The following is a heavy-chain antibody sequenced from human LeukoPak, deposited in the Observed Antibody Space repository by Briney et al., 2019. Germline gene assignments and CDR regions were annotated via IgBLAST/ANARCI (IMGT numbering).Heavy chain of an antibody. J-gene: IGHJ4*02. V-gene: IGHV3-30*18. Sequence: PGGSLRLSCIGSGFNFTYYAIYWVRQAPGKGLEWVAVVSYDGNDGYYADSVKGRFSISRDNSQNTVTLQMNNLRVDDTAIYYCAKLAWIDGCFYFDFWGQGELVSVSS. D-gene: IGHD3-9*01. CDR1: GFNFTYYA. CDR3: AKLAWIDGCFYFDF. CDR2: VSYDGNDG.